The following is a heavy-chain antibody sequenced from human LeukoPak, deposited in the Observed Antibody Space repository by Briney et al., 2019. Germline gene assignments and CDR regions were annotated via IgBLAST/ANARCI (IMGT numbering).Heavy chain of an antibody. D-gene: IGHD5-18*01. J-gene: IGHJ6*02. CDR3: TRGSGGYSYGYYYYGMDV. CDR2: IRSKANSYAT. Sequence: GGSLRLSCAASGFTFSGSAMHWVRQASGKGLEWVGRIRSKANSYATAYAASVKCRFTISRDDSKNTAYLQMNSLKTEDTAVYYCTRGSGGYSYGYYYYGMDVWGQGTTVTVSS. CDR1: GFTFSGSA. V-gene: IGHV3-73*01.